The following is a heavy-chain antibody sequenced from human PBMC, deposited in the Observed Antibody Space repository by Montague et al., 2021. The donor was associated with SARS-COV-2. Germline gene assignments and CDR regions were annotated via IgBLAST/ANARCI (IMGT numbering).Heavy chain of an antibody. CDR1: GFTFSSYG. J-gene: IGHJ6*02. V-gene: IGHV3-30*03. Sequence: SLRLSCAASGFTFSSYGMHWVRQAPGKGLEWVAVISYDGSNKYCADPVKGRFTISRDNSKNTLYLQMNSLRAEDTAVYYCARDLTYYDILTGYFAESPHYYYYYGMDVWGQGTTVTVSS. D-gene: IGHD3-9*01. CDR2: ISYDGSNK. CDR3: ARDLTYYDILTGYFAESPHYYYYYGMDV.